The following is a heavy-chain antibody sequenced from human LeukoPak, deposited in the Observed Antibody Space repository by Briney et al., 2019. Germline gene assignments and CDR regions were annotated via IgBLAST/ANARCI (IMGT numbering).Heavy chain of an antibody. CDR1: GDSVSSNSAA. V-gene: IGHV6-1*01. Sequence: SQTLSLTCAISGDSVSSNSAAWNWIRRSPSRGLEWVGRTYYRAKWSTDYAVFVKSRITINPDTSKNQFSLHLKSVTPEDTAVYYCARMVGNSPDYWGQGTLVTVSS. CDR3: ARMVGNSPDY. CDR2: TYYRAKWST. D-gene: IGHD2/OR15-2a*01. J-gene: IGHJ4*02.